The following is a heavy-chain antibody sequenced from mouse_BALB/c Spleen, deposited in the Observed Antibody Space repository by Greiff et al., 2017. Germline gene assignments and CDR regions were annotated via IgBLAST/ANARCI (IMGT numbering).Heavy chain of an antibody. Sequence: EVQRVESGGGLVKPGGSLKLSCAASGFAFSSYDMSWVRQTPEKRLEWVAYISSGGGSTYYPDTVKGRFTISRDNAKNTLYLQMSSLKSEDTAMYYCARQNYGSREFAYWGQGTLVTVSA. CDR2: ISSGGGST. D-gene: IGHD1-1*01. CDR3: ARQNYGSREFAY. V-gene: IGHV5-12-1*01. CDR1: GFAFSSYD. J-gene: IGHJ3*01.